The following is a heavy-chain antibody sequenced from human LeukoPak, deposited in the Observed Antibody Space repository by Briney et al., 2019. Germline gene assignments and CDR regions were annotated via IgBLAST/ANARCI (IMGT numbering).Heavy chain of an antibody. CDR3: AKDIEEWLVKGGGCFDY. CDR2: ISYDGGNK. V-gene: IGHV3-30*18. Sequence: PGGSLRLSCAASGFIFSNSAMHWVRQAPGKGLEWVAVISYDGGNKYYADSVKGRFTISRDNSKNTLYLQMNSLRAEDTAVYYCAKDIEEWLVKGGGCFDYWGQGTLVTVSS. J-gene: IGHJ4*02. D-gene: IGHD6-19*01. CDR1: GFIFSNSA.